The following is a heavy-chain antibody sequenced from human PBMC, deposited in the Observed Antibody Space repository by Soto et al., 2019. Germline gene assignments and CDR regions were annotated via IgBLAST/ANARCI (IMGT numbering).Heavy chain of an antibody. J-gene: IGHJ3*02. V-gene: IGHV3-30-3*02. CDR2: ISYHGSNQ. CDR3: GKDPNGDYIGAFDI. Sequence: PGGSLRLSCAASGFSFSSYAMGWVRQAPGKGLEWVAAISYHGSNQYYADSVKGRFTISRDNSKNTVYLQMNSLRVEDTAVYYCGKDPNGDYIGAFDIWGQGTMVTVSS. D-gene: IGHD4-17*01. CDR1: GFSFSSYA.